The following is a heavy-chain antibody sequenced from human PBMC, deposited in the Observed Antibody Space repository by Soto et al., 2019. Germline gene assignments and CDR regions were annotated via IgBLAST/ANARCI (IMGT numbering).Heavy chain of an antibody. J-gene: IGHJ4*02. CDR3: AKARCSTTNCYVPDY. Sequence: PGGSLRLSCAASGFSFSSYWMSWVRQAPGKGLEWVSVISGSGGSPSYADSVQGRFSISRDNPKNTLYLQMNSLRGEDTAMYYCAKARCSTTNCYVPDYWGQGTLVTVSS. D-gene: IGHD2-2*01. CDR1: GFSFSSYW. V-gene: IGHV3-23*01. CDR2: ISGSGGSP.